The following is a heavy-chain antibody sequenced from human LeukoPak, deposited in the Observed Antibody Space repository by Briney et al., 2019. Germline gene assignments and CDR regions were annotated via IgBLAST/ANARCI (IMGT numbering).Heavy chain of an antibody. J-gene: IGHJ4*02. CDR2: IYTSGST. Sequence: SQTLSLTCTVSARSISSYYCSWIRQPARKGLEWIGGIYTSGSTNYNPSLKSRVTMSVDTSKNQFSLKLSSVTAADTAVYYCAREDGDYGLDYWGQGTLVTVSS. CDR3: AREDGDYGLDY. CDR1: ARSISSYY. D-gene: IGHD4-17*01. V-gene: IGHV4-4*07.